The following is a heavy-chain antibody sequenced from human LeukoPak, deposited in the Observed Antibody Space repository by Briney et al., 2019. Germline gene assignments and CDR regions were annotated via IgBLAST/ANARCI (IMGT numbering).Heavy chain of an antibody. D-gene: IGHD3-22*01. CDR2: INEDGSEK. Sequence: GGSLRLSCAASGFTFSSYAMSWVRQAPGKGLEWVANINEDGSEKYHVDSVKGRFTISRDNAKNSVYLQMNSLRAEDTAVYYCARDWWDSSGYFDYWGQGTLVTVSS. CDR3: ARDWWDSSGYFDY. CDR1: GFTFSSYA. J-gene: IGHJ4*02. V-gene: IGHV3-7*01.